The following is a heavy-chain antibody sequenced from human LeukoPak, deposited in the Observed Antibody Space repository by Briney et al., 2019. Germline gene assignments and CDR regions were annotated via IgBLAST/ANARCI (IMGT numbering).Heavy chain of an antibody. CDR3: ARRRAPTRGLVNYYDSSGYYLKY. D-gene: IGHD3-22*01. J-gene: IGHJ4*02. CDR1: GGSVSSGSYY. CDR2: IYYSGST. Sequence: SETLSLTCTVSGGSVSSGSYYWSWIRQPPGKGLEWIGYIYYSGSTNYNPSLKSRVTISVDTSKNQFSLKLSSVTAADTAVYYCARRRAPTRGLVNYYDSSGYYLKYWGQGTLVTVSS. V-gene: IGHV4-61*01.